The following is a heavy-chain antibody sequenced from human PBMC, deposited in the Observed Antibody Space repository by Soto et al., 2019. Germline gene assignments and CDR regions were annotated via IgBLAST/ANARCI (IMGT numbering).Heavy chain of an antibody. D-gene: IGHD1-1*01. V-gene: IGHV6-1*01. CDR3: ARLVCNCWLVH. J-gene: IGHJ4*02. CDR2: TYYRSIWQT. Sequence: QVQLQQSGPGLVKPSQTLSLTCAISGDSVSSNDAVWNWIRQSPSRGLEWLGRTYYRSIWQTEYAVSVKGLMTINPDASRNQFSLKLNSVTPDDTAMDYCARLVCNCWLVHWGQGTLVTVTA. CDR1: GDSVSSNDAV.